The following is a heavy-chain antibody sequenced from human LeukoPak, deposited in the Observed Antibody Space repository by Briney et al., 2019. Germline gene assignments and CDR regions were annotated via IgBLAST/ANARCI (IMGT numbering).Heavy chain of an antibody. J-gene: IGHJ4*02. D-gene: IGHD3-10*01. CDR1: GGSISSSSYY. CDR2: IYYSGSA. V-gene: IGHV4-39*07. Sequence: SETLSLTCTVSGGSISSSSYYWGWIRQPPGKGLGWIGSIYYSGSAYYNPSLKGRVTISVDTSKNKFSLKLTSVTAADTAVYYCARFYYYGSGFDYWGQGTLVTVSS. CDR3: ARFYYYGSGFDY.